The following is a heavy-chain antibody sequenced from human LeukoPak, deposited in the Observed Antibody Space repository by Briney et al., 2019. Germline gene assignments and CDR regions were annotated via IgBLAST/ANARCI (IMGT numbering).Heavy chain of an antibody. Sequence: SVKVSCKASGGTFSSYAISWVRQAPGQGLEWMGGIIPIFGTANYAQKFQGRVTITADESTSTAYMELSSLRSEDTAVYYCARQLSGLGAFDIWGQGTMVTVST. CDR2: IIPIFGTA. D-gene: IGHD2-15*01. V-gene: IGHV1-69*01. CDR1: GGTFSSYA. J-gene: IGHJ3*02. CDR3: ARQLSGLGAFDI.